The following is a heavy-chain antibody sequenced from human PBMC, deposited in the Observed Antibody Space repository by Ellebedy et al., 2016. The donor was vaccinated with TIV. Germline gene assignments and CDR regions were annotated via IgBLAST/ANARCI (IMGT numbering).Heavy chain of an antibody. CDR2: IYYSGST. D-gene: IGHD6-13*01. CDR3: ARAGPNVGSGYSSSWYDYYYGMDV. J-gene: IGHJ6*02. CDR1: GGSISSGDYY. Sequence: SETLSLXXTVSGGSISSGDYYWSWIRQPPGKGLEWIGYIYYSGSTYYNPSLKSRVTISVDTSKNQFSLKLSSVTAADTAVYYCARAGPNVGSGYSSSWYDYYYGMDVWGQGTTVTVSS. V-gene: IGHV4-30-4*01.